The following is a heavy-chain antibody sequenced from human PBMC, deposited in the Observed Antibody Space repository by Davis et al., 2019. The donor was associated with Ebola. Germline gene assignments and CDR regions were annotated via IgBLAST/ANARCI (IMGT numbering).Heavy chain of an antibody. CDR1: GFTFSSYA. J-gene: IGHJ6*03. CDR2: ISSNGGST. Sequence: GESLKISCAASGFTFSSYAMHWVRQAPGKGLEYVSAISSNGGSTYYADSVKGRFTISRDNSKNTLYLQMNSLRAEDTAVYYCAKGWYYYYYMDVWGKGTTVTVSS. CDR3: AKGWYYYYYMDV. V-gene: IGHV3-64*04. D-gene: IGHD6-13*01.